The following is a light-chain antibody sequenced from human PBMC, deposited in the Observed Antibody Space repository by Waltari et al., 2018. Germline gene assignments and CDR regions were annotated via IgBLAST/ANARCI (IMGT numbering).Light chain of an antibody. Sequence: EIVLTQSPGTLSLSPGERATLSCRASQSVSRTLAWYQQKPGQAPRLLIYDASTRATGIPDRFSGSGFGTDFSLTISRLEPEDFAVDYCQKDGTLPATFGQGTTVEIK. V-gene: IGKV3-20*01. CDR1: QSVSRT. CDR2: DAS. J-gene: IGKJ1*01. CDR3: QKDGTLPAT.